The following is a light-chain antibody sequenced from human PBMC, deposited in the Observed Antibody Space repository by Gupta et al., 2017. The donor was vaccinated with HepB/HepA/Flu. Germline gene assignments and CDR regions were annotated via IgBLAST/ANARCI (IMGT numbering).Light chain of an antibody. CDR3: QQYDDTPIT. CDR2: WAS. J-gene: IGKJ4*01. V-gene: IGKV4-1*01. CDR1: QSSFNNPDNKNF. Sequence: DIVMIPSPESLVASLGESATIIGKSSQSSFNNPDNKNFLAWYQQKPGQPPKLLIYWASTLESGVPDRFSGSESGTDFTLTISSLQAEDMAVYYCQQYDDTPITFGGGTKVEIK.